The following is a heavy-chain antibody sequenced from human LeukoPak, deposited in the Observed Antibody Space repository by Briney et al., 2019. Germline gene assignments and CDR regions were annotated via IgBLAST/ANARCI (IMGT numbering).Heavy chain of an antibody. D-gene: IGHD3-10*01. Sequence: PGGSLRLSCAASGFTFSSYAMSWVRQAPGKGLEWVSAISGSGGSTYYADSVEGRFTISRDNSKNTLYLQMNSLRAEDTAVYYCANLVRGVIITFPSGGPFDYWGQGTLVTVSS. CDR3: ANLVRGVIITFPSGGPFDY. CDR1: GFTFSSYA. CDR2: ISGSGGST. V-gene: IGHV3-23*01. J-gene: IGHJ4*02.